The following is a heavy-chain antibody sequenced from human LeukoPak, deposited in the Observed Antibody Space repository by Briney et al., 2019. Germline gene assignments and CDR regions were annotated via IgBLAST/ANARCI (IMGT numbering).Heavy chain of an antibody. CDR1: GGSISSDDYY. CDR2: IYYSGST. J-gene: IGHJ5*02. CDR3: ARDGGTVVPAAEGSFDP. Sequence: SQTLSLTCTVSGGSISSDDYYWSWIRQPPGKGLEWIGYIYYSGSTYYNPSLKSRVTISVDTSKNQFSLKLSAVTAADTAVYYCARDGGTVVPAAEGSFDPWGQGTLVTVSS. V-gene: IGHV4-30-4*08. D-gene: IGHD2-2*01.